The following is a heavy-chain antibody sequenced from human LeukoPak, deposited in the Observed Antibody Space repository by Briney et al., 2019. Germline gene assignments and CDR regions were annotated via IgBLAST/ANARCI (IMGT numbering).Heavy chain of an antibody. CDR2: IYYSGST. V-gene: IGHV4-38-2*01. CDR3: ARTPRDFWSGYVCYFDY. CDR1: GFTFSSYG. J-gene: IGHJ4*02. Sequence: PGGSLRLSCAASGFTFSSYGMSWVRQAPGKGLEWIGSIYYSGSTYYRPSLKSRVTISVDTSKNQFSPQLSSVTAADTAVYYCARTPRDFWSGYVCYFDYWGQGTLVTVSS. D-gene: IGHD3-3*01.